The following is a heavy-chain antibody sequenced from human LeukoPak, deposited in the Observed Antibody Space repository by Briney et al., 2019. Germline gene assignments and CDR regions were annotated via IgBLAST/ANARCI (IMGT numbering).Heavy chain of an antibody. Sequence: SETLSLTCAVYGGSFSGYYWSWIRQPPGKGLEWIGEINHSGSTNYNPSLKSRVTISVDTSKNQFSLKLSSVTAADTAVYYCAGGRKLLSYYYYYMDVWGKGTTVTVSS. D-gene: IGHD1-7*01. V-gene: IGHV4-34*01. CDR2: INHSGST. J-gene: IGHJ6*03. CDR1: GGSFSGYY. CDR3: AGGRKLLSYYYYYMDV.